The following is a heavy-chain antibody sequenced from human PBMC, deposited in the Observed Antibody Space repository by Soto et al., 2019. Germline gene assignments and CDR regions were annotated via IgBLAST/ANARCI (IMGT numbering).Heavy chain of an antibody. V-gene: IGHV3-23*01. CDR2: ISGSGDRT. D-gene: IGHD3-22*01. CDR1: GLTISNYP. Sequence: EVQLLESGGGLVQPGGSLRLSCAASGLTISNYPMIWVRQSPGKGLDWVSGISGSGDRTYYADSAKGRFTISKDISRNSLALQLDSLGVEDTTVYDCVIDDGGYPSKALHWGQGTLGTVSS. CDR3: VIDDGGYPSKALH. J-gene: IGHJ4*02.